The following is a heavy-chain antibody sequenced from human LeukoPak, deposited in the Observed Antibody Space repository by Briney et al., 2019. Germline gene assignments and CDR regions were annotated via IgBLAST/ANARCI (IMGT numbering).Heavy chain of an antibody. CDR1: GGSISTSSYY. V-gene: IGHV4-39*07. CDR2: IFYSGST. Sequence: SETLSLTCTVSGGSISTSSYYWGWVRQPPGKGLEWIGNIFYSGSTYYSPSLKSRVTISLDTSRNQFSLKLSSVTAADTAVYYCAREDCSSTSCYAGNWFDPWGQGTLVTVS. J-gene: IGHJ5*02. D-gene: IGHD2-2*01. CDR3: AREDCSSTSCYAGNWFDP.